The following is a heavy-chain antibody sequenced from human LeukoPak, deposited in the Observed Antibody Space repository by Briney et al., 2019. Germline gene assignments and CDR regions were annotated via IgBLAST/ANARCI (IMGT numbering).Heavy chain of an antibody. V-gene: IGHV1-46*01. J-gene: IGHJ4*02. CDR1: GYTFTNYY. D-gene: IGHD4-17*01. CDR3: ARDEGGDYGDYSPYFDY. Sequence: ASVKVSCKASGYTFTNYYIHWVRQAPGQGREGMGIINLSGGSTAYAQKFQGRVTMTSDTSTSTVYMELSSLRSEDTAVYYCARDEGGDYGDYSPYFDYWGQGTLVTVSS. CDR2: INLSGGST.